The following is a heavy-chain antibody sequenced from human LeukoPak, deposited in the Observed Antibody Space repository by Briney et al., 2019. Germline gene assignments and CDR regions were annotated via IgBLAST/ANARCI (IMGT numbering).Heavy chain of an antibody. Sequence: KHGESLQTCCKGSGYSFTSYWIGWGRQMPGKGLGGMGIIYPGDSDTRYSPSFQGQVTISADKSISTAYLQWSSLKASDTAMYYCAIHARGPYERLVDYWGQGTLVTVSS. CDR2: IYPGDSDT. CDR3: AIHARGPYERLVDY. J-gene: IGHJ4*02. V-gene: IGHV5-51*01. D-gene: IGHD6-25*01. CDR1: GYSFTSYW.